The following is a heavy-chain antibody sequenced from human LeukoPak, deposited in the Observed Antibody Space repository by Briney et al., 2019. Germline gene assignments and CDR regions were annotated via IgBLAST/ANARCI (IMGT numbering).Heavy chain of an antibody. Sequence: GRSLRLSCAASGFTFDDYAMHWVRQAPGKGLEWVSGISWNSGSIGYADSVKGRFTISRDNAKNMVYLQMSGLRAEDTAVYYCAKTFYWGSFRNWYFDLWGRGTLVAVSS. CDR1: GFTFDDYA. J-gene: IGHJ2*01. V-gene: IGHV3-9*01. D-gene: IGHD7-27*01. CDR3: AKTFYWGSFRNWYFDL. CDR2: ISWNSGSI.